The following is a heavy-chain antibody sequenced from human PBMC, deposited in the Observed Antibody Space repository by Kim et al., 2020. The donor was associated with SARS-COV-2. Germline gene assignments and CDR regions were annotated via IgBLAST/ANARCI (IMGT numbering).Heavy chain of an antibody. CDR3: AKDRATLGSSGLLPASAFDI. D-gene: IGHD6-19*01. J-gene: IGHJ3*02. CDR1: GFTFSSYA. V-gene: IGHV3-23*01. CDR2: ISGSGGST. Sequence: GGSLRLSCAASGFTFSSYAMSWVRQAPGKGLEWVSAISGSGGSTYYADSVKGRFTISRDNSKNTLYLQMNSLRAEDTAVYYCAKDRATLGSSGLLPASAFDIWGQGTMGTGSS.